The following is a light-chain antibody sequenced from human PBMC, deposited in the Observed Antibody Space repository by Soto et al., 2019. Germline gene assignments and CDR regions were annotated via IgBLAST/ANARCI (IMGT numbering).Light chain of an antibody. CDR1: SSDIGGYYF. J-gene: IGLJ1*01. V-gene: IGLV2-14*01. CDR3: SSDPSRVKRV. Sequence: QSALTQPASVSGSPGQSITISCTGTSSDIGGYYFVSWYQQHPGKPPKLMISEVPNRPSGVSKRVSGSKSGNTTSLTISGLQAEDVADYYCSSDPSRVKRVFGTGAKLTVL. CDR2: EVP.